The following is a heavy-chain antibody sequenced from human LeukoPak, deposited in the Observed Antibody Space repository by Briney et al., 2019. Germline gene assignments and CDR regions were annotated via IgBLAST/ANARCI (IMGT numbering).Heavy chain of an antibody. CDR3: AKSSGDWPSPFDY. D-gene: IGHD2-21*02. CDR2: VTGRGDDT. V-gene: IGHV3-23*01. Sequence: PGESLRLSCTASGFTFSRYTMSWVRQSPGRGMEWVSAVTGRGDDTDSADSVKGRFTVSSEKSRNTLYLQMRRSEVEDTAVYYRAKSSGDWPSPFDYWGQGTLVTVSS. J-gene: IGHJ4*02. CDR1: GFTFSRYT.